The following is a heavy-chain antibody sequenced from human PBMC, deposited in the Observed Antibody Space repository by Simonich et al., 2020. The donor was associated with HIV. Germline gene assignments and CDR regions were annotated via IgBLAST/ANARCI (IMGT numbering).Heavy chain of an antibody. J-gene: IGHJ1*01. CDR2: ISYDEINK. Sequence: QVQLVESGGGVVQPGRSLRLSCAASGFTFSSYAMYWVRQAPGKGLGWVSVISYDEINKYYADSVKGRFTISRDNSKNTLYLQMNSLRAEDTAVYYCARGKPIQHWGQGTLVTVSS. V-gene: IGHV3-30*07. CDR1: GFTFSSYA. CDR3: ARGKPIQH. D-gene: IGHD3-3*01.